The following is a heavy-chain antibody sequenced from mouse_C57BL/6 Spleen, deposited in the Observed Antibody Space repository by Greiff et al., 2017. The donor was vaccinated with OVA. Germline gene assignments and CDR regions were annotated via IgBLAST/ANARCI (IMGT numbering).Heavy chain of an antibody. CDR1: GFSFTGYY. V-gene: IGHV1-42*01. J-gene: IGHJ3*01. CDR2: INPSTGGT. CDR3: ATRQLGPVFAY. Sequence: VQLQQSGPELVKPGASVKISCKASGFSFTGYYMTWVQQTPEKSLEWIGEINPSTGGTTSNQKFKAKATLTVDKAASTPYIQLKTLTSEDTAVYYCATRQLGPVFAYWGHGTLVTVSA. D-gene: IGHD3-2*01.